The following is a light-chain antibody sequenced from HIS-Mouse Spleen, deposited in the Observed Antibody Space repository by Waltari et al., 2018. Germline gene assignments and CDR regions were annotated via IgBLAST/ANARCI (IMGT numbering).Light chain of an antibody. CDR1: NIGSKR. V-gene: IGLV3-21*02. CDR3: QVWDSSSDRV. J-gene: IGLJ1*01. CDR2: DDS. Sequence: SYVLTQPPSVSVAPGQTARITCGGNNIGSKRVHWDQQKPGQAPVLVVYDDSERPSGIPKAYSGSKSGNTATLAISWGEAEDEADYYCQVWDSSSDRVFGTGTKVTVL.